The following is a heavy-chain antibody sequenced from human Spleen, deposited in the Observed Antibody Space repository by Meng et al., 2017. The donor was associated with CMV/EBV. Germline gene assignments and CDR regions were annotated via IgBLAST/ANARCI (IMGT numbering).Heavy chain of an antibody. CDR1: GYTFTGYY. CDR3: ARRMPLEIGYTSRYYHYYFGMDV. D-gene: IGHD3-16*02. J-gene: IGHJ6*02. V-gene: IGHV1-46*01. CDR2: INPSGGTT. Sequence: ASVKVSCKASGYTFTGYYMYWVRQAPGQGLEWMGIINPSGGTTEYAQKFQGRVTMTRDTSTNTVYMDLSSLRSEDTAVYYCARRMPLEIGYTSRYYHYYFGMDVWGQGTTVTVSS.